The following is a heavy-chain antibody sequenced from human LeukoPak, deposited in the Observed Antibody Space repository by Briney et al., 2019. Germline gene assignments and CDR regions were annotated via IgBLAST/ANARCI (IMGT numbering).Heavy chain of an antibody. Sequence: PGGSLRLSCAASGFTFSSYSMNWVRQAPGKGLERVSYISSSSSTIYYADSVKGRFTISRDNSKNTLYLQMNSLRAEDTAVYYCARGSNELRYFDWLLNFDYWGQGTLVTVSS. CDR1: GFTFSSYS. D-gene: IGHD3-9*01. V-gene: IGHV3-48*01. CDR3: ARGSNELRYFDWLLNFDY. J-gene: IGHJ4*02. CDR2: ISSSSSTI.